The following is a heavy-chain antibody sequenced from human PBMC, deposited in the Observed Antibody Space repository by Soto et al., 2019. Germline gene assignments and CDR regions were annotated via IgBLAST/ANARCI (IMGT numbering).Heavy chain of an antibody. J-gene: IGHJ4*02. CDR3: ARPYYDSSGYYLWYFDY. V-gene: IGHV1-69*06. D-gene: IGHD3-22*01. Sequence: QVQLVQSGAEVKKPGSSVKLSCKASGDSFNTFAVTWVRQAPGQGLEWMGGIIPNFDTPNYAQKFQGRVTIIVDKSTSTPYMELSSLRSEDTAVYYCARPYYDSSGYYLWYFDYWGQGTLVTVSS. CDR2: IIPNFDTP. CDR1: GDSFNTFA.